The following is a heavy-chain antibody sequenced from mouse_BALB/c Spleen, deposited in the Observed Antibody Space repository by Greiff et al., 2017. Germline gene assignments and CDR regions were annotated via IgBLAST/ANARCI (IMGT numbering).Heavy chain of an antibody. CDR3: ARCYYGTPYAMDY. CDR2: ISYSGST. V-gene: IGHV3-2*02. Sequence: EVQLVESGPGLVKPSQSLSLTCTVTGYSITSDYAWNWIRQFPGNKLEWMGYISYSGSTSYNPSLKSRISITRDTSKNQFFLQLNSVTTEDTATYYCARCYYGTPYAMDYWGQGTSVTVSS. D-gene: IGHD1-1*01. CDR1: GYSITSDYA. J-gene: IGHJ4*01.